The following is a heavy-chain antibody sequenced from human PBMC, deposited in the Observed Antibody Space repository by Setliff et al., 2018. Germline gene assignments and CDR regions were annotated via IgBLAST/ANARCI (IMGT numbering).Heavy chain of an antibody. Sequence: SETLSLTCAVYSGSFSGYYWSWIRQPPGKGLEWIGEINHSGNTNYNPSLKSRVTISVDTSKNQFSLRLTSVTAADTAVYYCARSYHLVLTNWFDAWGHGTLVTVSS. CDR2: INHSGNT. V-gene: IGHV4-34*01. J-gene: IGHJ5*01. D-gene: IGHD1-26*01. CDR1: SGSFSGYY. CDR3: ARSYHLVLTNWFDA.